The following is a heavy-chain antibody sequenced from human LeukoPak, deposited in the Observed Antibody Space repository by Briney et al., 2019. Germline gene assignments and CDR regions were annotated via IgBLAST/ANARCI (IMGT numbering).Heavy chain of an antibody. CDR3: AKDSFVVPAARYSDY. Sequence: GGSLRLSCAAPGYTFSSYAMSWVRQAPGKGLEWVSAISGSGGSTYYADSVKGRFTISRDNSKNTLYLQMNSLRAEDTAVYYCAKDSFVVPAARYSDYRGQGTLVTVSS. J-gene: IGHJ4*02. V-gene: IGHV3-23*01. D-gene: IGHD2-2*01. CDR2: ISGSGGST. CDR1: GYTFSSYA.